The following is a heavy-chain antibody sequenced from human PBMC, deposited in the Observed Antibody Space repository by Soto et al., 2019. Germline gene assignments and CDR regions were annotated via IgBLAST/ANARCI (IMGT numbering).Heavy chain of an antibody. CDR3: APGNIGRFNSAVLAI. CDR1: EVRFINPE. J-gene: IGHJ3*02. Sequence: LRVSCGASEVRFINPESNWIRQTPGKGLEWVSYISKSGIDIYYADSVKGRLTISRGTPNNSLYVQMSSLRVEDTALYYFAPGNIGRFNSAVLAIWRNRTSDPVSS. CDR2: ISKSGIDI. V-gene: IGHV3-48*03. D-gene: IGHD1-1*01.